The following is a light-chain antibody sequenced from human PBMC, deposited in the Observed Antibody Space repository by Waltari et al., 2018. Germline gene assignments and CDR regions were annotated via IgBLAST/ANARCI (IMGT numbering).Light chain of an antibody. CDR2: KAT. Sequence: DIQMTQSPSTLSAFVGDRVNITCRASQSISYWLAWLQQKPGKAPKLRIYKATNLQSGVPSRFSGSGSGTEFTLTISSLQPDDFATYYCQQYNTYSQFTFGPGTKLDIK. CDR3: QQYNTYSQFT. CDR1: QSISYW. J-gene: IGKJ3*01. V-gene: IGKV1-5*03.